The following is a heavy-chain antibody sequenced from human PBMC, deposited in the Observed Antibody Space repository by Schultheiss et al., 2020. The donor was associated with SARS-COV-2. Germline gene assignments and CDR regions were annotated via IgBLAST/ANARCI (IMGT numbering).Heavy chain of an antibody. CDR3: AKGRIVVVTTLDY. CDR1: GFTFSSYA. CDR2: ISSNGGST. V-gene: IGHV3-64*01. D-gene: IGHD2-21*02. Sequence: GGSLRLSCAASGFTFSSYAMHWVRQAPGKGLEYVSAISSNGGSTYYANSVKGRFTISRDNSKNTLYLQMNSLRAEDTAVYYCAKGRIVVVTTLDYWGQGTLVTVSS. J-gene: IGHJ4*02.